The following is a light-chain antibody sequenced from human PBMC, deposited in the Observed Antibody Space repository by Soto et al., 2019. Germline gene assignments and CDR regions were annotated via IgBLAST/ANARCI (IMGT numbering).Light chain of an antibody. CDR1: SSDVGGSGL. CDR2: DVT. CDR3: SSFSRSTPLV. V-gene: IGLV2-14*02. Sequence: QSALTQPASVSGSPAQSITISCTGSSSDVGGSGLVSWYQFHPGKAPKLIIYDVTLRPSGVSNRFSGSKSGNTASLTISGLQAEDEADFYCSSFSRSTPLVFGTGTKLTVL. J-gene: IGLJ1*01.